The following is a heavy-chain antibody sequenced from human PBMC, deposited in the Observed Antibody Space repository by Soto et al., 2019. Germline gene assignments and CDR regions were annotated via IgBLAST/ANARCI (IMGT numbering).Heavy chain of an antibody. CDR3: ARVVWSMDV. CDR2: IHYSGST. J-gene: IGHJ6*02. CDR1: GASISSLY. Sequence: SETLSLTCTLSGASISSLYWSWFRQPPGKGLEWIGYIHYSGSTNYNPSIKSRVTILVDTSKNQFSLRLSSVTAADTAVYYCARVVWSMDVWGQGTTVTVSS. V-gene: IGHV4-59*11. D-gene: IGHD3-3*01.